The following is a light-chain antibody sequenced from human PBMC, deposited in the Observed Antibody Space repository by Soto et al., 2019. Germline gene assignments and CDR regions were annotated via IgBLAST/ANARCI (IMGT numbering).Light chain of an antibody. CDR1: SSDVGGYNY. V-gene: IGLV2-14*01. CDR2: EVS. Sequence: QLVLTQPASMSGSPGQSITISCTGTSSDVGGYNYVSWYQQHPGKAPKLMIYEVSNRPSGVSNRFSGSKSGNTASLTISGLQAEDEADYYCSSYTSSNTLVFGGGTKVTVL. J-gene: IGLJ2*01. CDR3: SSYTSSNTLV.